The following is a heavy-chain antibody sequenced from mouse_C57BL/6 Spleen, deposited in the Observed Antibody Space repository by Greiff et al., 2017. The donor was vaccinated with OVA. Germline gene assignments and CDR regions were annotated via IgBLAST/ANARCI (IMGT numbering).Heavy chain of an antibody. CDR3: TRTGGFDY. CDR1: GYTFTDYE. J-gene: IGHJ2*01. CDR2: IDPETGGT. Sequence: VQLQESGAELVRPGASVTLSCKASGYTFTDYEMHWVKQTPVHGLEWIGAIDPETGGTAYNQKFKGKAILTADKSSSTAYMELRSLTSKDSAVYYCTRTGGFDYWGQGTTLTVAS. V-gene: IGHV1-15*01.